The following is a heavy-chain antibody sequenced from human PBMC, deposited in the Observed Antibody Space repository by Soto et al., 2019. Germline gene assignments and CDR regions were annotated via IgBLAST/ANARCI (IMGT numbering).Heavy chain of an antibody. CDR3: ARGLSWRRGPFDF. D-gene: IGHD2-15*01. CDR2: ISESSRTI. CDR1: GFIFRTYS. J-gene: IGHJ4*02. V-gene: IGHV3-48*02. Sequence: EVQLEESGGGFKQPGGSLRLSCAASGFIFRTYSMNWVRQVPGKGLEWISYISESSRTIFYADSVRGRFTVSRDNANSSLYLQMVSLRDEDTAIYYCARGLSWRRGPFDFWGQGTLVTVSS.